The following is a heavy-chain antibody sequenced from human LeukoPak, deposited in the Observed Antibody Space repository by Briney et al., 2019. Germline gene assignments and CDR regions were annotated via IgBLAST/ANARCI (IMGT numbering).Heavy chain of an antibody. CDR2: ISYDGSNK. V-gene: IGHV3-30-3*01. Sequence: GGSLRLSCAASGFTFSSYAMHWVRQAPGKGLEWVAVISYDGSNKYYADSVKGRFTISRDNSKNTLYLQMNSLRAEDTAVYYCARVDHYYDSSGYYLRYWGQGTLVTVSS. J-gene: IGHJ4*02. CDR1: GFTFSSYA. CDR3: ARVDHYYDSSGYYLRY. D-gene: IGHD3-22*01.